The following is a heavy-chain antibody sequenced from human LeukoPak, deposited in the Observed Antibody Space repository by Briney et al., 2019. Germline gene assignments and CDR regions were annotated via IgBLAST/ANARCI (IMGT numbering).Heavy chain of an antibody. J-gene: IGHJ4*02. CDR3: ARDRYSSMWSVFEY. Sequence: GGSLRLSCAASGFXFSSFGMHWVRQSPGKGLEWVAHICYDGSTKVYADSVKGRFTISRDNSRNTLYLQVNSLRAEDTAVYYCARDRYSSMWSVFEYWGQGALVTVSS. CDR1: GFXFSSFG. D-gene: IGHD6-13*01. CDR2: ICYDGSTK. V-gene: IGHV3-33*01.